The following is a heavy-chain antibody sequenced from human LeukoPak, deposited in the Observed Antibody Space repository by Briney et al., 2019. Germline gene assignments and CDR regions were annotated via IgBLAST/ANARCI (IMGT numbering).Heavy chain of an antibody. CDR1: AFIFSSYA. J-gene: IGHJ4*02. CDR3: ARSSHNNYWYFDY. V-gene: IGHV3-20*04. CDR2: INWNGGST. D-gene: IGHD1-1*01. Sequence: GGSLRLSCAASAFIFSSYAMHWVRQAPGKGLEWVSGINWNGGSTGYADSVKGRFAISRDNAKNSLYLQMNSLRAEDTALYYCARSSHNNYWYFDYWGQGTLATVSS.